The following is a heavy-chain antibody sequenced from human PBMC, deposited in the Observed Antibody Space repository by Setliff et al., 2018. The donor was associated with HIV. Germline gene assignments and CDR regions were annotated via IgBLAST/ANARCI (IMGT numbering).Heavy chain of an antibody. CDR3: ATLYYYDSSGYYRDVDY. CDR2: INPNSGGT. CDR1: GYTFTGYY. D-gene: IGHD3-22*01. V-gene: IGHV1-2*06. J-gene: IGHJ4*02. Sequence: ASVKVSCKASGYTFTGYYMHWVRQAPGQGLEWMGRINPNSGGTNYAQKFQGRVTMTRDTSISTAYMELSRLRSDDTAVYYCATLYYYDSSGYYRDVDYWGQGTLVTVS.